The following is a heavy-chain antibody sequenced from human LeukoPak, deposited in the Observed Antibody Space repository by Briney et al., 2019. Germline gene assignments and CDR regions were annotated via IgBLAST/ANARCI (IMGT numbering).Heavy chain of an antibody. J-gene: IGHJ3*02. CDR3: ARDLLYYYDSSPRAFDI. Sequence: GGSLRLSCAASGFTFSSYSINWVRHAPGKGLEWVSSISSSSSYIYYADSVKGRFTISRDNAKNSLYLQMNSLRAEDTAVYYCARDLLYYYDSSPRAFDIWGQGTMVTVSS. CDR1: GFTFSSYS. CDR2: ISSSSSYI. D-gene: IGHD3-22*01. V-gene: IGHV3-21*01.